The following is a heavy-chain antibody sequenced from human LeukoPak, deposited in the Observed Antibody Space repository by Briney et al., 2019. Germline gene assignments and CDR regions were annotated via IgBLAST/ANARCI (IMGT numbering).Heavy chain of an antibody. CDR2: MNPNSGNT. CDR1: GYTFTSYD. CDR3: ARVVVVPTAILPYYYYGMDV. D-gene: IGHD2-2*01. J-gene: IGHJ6*02. V-gene: IGHV1-8*01. Sequence: GASVKVSCKASGYTFTSYDINWVRQATGQGLEWMGWMNPNSGNTGYAQKFQGRVTMTRNTSIGTAYMELSSLRSEDTAVYYCARVVVVPTAILPYYYYGMDVWGQGTTVTVSS.